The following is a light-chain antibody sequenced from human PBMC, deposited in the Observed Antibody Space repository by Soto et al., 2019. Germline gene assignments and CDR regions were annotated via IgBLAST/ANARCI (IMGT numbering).Light chain of an antibody. CDR2: GAS. CDR1: QSVSGN. J-gene: IGKJ4*01. V-gene: IGKV3-15*01. Sequence: EIVMTQSPATLSVSPGERATRSCRASQSVSGNLAWYQQKPRQAPRLLIYGASTRATGIPARFSGSGSGTEFTLTISSLQSEDFAVYYCQQYNNWPPLTFGGGTKVEIK. CDR3: QQYNNWPPLT.